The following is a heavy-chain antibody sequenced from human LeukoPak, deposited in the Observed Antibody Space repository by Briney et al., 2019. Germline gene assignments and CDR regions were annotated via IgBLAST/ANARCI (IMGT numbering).Heavy chain of an antibody. CDR3: AKTGYGSGSYYPFDY. Sequence: PGGSLRLSCAASGFTFSSYAMSWVRQAPGKGLEWVSAISGSGGSTYYADSVKGRFTISRDNSKNTLYLQMNSLRAEDTAVYYCAKTGYGSGSYYPFDYWGQGTLVTVSS. D-gene: IGHD3-10*01. CDR2: ISGSGGST. J-gene: IGHJ4*02. V-gene: IGHV3-23*01. CDR1: GFTFSSYA.